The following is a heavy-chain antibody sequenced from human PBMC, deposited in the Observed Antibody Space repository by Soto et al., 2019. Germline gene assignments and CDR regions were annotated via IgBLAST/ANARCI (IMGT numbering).Heavy chain of an antibody. V-gene: IGHV5-51*01. CDR3: ASSSTVVGYYYYMDV. D-gene: IGHD6-19*01. CDR1: GYSFTSYW. J-gene: IGHJ6*03. Sequence: GESLKISCKGSGYSFTSYWIGWVRQMPGKGLEWMGIIYPGDSDTRYSPSFQGQVTIPADKSISTAYLQWSSLKASDTAMYYCASSSTVVGYYYYMDVWGKGTTVTVSS. CDR2: IYPGDSDT.